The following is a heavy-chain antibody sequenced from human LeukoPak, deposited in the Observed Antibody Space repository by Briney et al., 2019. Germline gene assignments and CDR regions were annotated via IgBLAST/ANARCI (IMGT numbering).Heavy chain of an antibody. CDR3: VKNLELSEAFSWYFDL. CDR2: ISASGDGT. CDR1: GFTFSRDG. J-gene: IGHJ2*01. Sequence: NPGGSLRLSCAASGFTFSRDGMSWVRQAPGKGLEWVSSISASGDGTVYADSVKGRATISRDNSKNTLYLQMHSLRALAQPQYLCVKNLELSEAFSWYFDLWGRGTLVTVSS. D-gene: IGHD1-26*01. V-gene: IGHV3-23*01.